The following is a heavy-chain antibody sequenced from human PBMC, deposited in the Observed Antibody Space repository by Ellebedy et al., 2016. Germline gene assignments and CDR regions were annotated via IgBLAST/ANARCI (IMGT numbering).Heavy chain of an antibody. V-gene: IGHV3-23*01. Sequence: GESLKISXEASGFSFSVYSMSWVRQAPGKGLEWVSAISGSGGITHYADSVKGRFTISRDTAKSTQYLQMNSLRAEDTAVYYCAKSRHSAAYCGGACYYDDAFDMWGQGTMVTVSS. D-gene: IGHD2-21*02. CDR2: ISGSGGIT. CDR3: AKSRHSAAYCGGACYYDDAFDM. CDR1: GFSFSVYS. J-gene: IGHJ3*02.